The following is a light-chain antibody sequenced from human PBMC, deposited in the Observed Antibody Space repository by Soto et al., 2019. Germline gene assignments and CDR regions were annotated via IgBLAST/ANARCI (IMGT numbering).Light chain of an antibody. CDR2: GAS. CDR1: QSVSSD. CDR3: QQYNDWPPIT. J-gene: IGKJ3*01. V-gene: IGKV3-15*01. Sequence: EVVMTQSPATLSLSPGERATLSCRASQSVSSDLAWYQQKPGQAPRLLIYGASTRANDIPARFSGGGSGTEFTLTISSLQSEDFAIYYCQQYNDWPPITFGPGTRVDFK.